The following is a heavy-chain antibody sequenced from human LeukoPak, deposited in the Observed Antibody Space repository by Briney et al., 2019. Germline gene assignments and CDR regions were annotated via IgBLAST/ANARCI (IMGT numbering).Heavy chain of an antibody. CDR2: IISILGIA. V-gene: IGHV1-69*04. CDR3: ARDLVVLGGDI. Sequence: SVKVSCKAPGGTFSSYAISWVRQAPGQGLEWMGRIISILGIANYAQKFQGRVTITADKSTSTAYMELSSLRSEDTAVYYCARDLVVLGGDIWGQGTMVTVSS. J-gene: IGHJ3*02. D-gene: IGHD2-2*01. CDR1: GGTFSSYA.